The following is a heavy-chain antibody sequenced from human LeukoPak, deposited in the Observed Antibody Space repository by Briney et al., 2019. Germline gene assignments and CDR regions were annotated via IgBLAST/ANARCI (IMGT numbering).Heavy chain of an antibody. J-gene: IGHJ4*01. V-gene: IGHV4-4*07. D-gene: IGHD3-22*01. CDR3: ARGNSSGSFHDY. CDR1: GGSISSYY. Sequence: SETLSLTCTVSGGSISSYYWSWIRQPAGKGLEWIGRISTSGNTNYNPSLTSRVTMSVDKSKNQFSLSLNSVTAADTAVYFCARGNSSGSFHDYWGHGARVTVCS. CDR2: ISTSGNT.